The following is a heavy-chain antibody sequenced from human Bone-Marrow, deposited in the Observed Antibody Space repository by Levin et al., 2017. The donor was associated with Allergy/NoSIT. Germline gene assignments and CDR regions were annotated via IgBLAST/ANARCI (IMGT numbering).Heavy chain of an antibody. CDR1: GYTFKDFF. V-gene: IGHV1-2*02. Sequence: KSGGSLRLSCKASGYTFKDFFLHWVRQAPGQGLEWMGWINPNKGNTNYAQKFQGRVTMTRDTSVNTAYMELSGLKSDDAAVYYCAKGGLRGVIWSYGADAWGQGTTVTVSS. D-gene: IGHD3-10*01. CDR2: INPNKGNT. CDR3: AKGGLRGVIWSYGADA. J-gene: IGHJ6*02.